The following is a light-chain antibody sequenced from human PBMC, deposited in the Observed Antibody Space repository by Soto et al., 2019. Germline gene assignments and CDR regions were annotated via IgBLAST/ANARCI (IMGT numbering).Light chain of an antibody. V-gene: IGLV1-51*02. CDR2: END. CDR3: APWDSSLSVEV. Sequence: QSVLTQPPSVSAAPGQRVTISCSGSSSNIGNTYVFWYQQLPGTAPKLLIYENDKRPSGIPDRFSGSKSGTSATLGITGLQTGDEADYYCAPWDSSLSVEVFGRGTKLTVL. CDR1: SSNIGNTY. J-gene: IGLJ2*01.